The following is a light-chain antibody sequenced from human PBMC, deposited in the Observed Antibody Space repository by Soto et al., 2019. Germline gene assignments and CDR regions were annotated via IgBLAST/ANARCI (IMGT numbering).Light chain of an antibody. Sequence: QSVLTQPASVSGSPGQSITISCTGTSSDVGLYNLVSWYQQLPDKAPKLIIYEVSERPSGISDRFSGSKSGNTASLTISGLQDEDEAKYYCCSYVGSSILMFGGGTKLTVL. CDR3: CSYVGSSILM. V-gene: IGLV2-23*02. J-gene: IGLJ3*02. CDR1: SSDVGLYNL. CDR2: EVS.